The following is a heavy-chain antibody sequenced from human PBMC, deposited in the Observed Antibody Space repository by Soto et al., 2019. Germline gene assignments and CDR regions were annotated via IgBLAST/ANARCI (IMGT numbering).Heavy chain of an antibody. V-gene: IGHV1-69*12. Sequence: QVQLEQSGAEVKQPGSSVRVSCKASGGTFSNSAISWVRQAPGQGLEWMGGIMPIFRTPDYAQKFQGRVTLTAAESTSTPYMELHGPTSDDTPVYYCARDKDRLQLGGSYYYTLGVWCQWTTVTVS. D-gene: IGHD5-12*01. CDR2: IMPIFRTP. J-gene: IGHJ6*02. CDR3: ARDKDRLQLGGSYYYTLGV. CDR1: GGTFSNSA.